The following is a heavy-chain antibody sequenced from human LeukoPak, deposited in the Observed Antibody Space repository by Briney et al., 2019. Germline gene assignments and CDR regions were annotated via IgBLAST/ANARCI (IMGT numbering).Heavy chain of an antibody. CDR3: ARTMGVCSGGSCYPRNYYYYYGMDV. V-gene: IGHV3-33*01. J-gene: IGHJ6*02. CDR2: IWYDGSNK. Sequence: PGRSLRLSCAASGFTISSYSMHWVRQPAGKGLEWVAVIWYDGSNKYYADSVKGRFTISRDNSKNTLYLQMNSLRAEDTAVYYCARTMGVCSGGSCYPRNYYYYYGMDVWGQGTTVTVSS. CDR1: GFTISSYS. D-gene: IGHD2-15*01.